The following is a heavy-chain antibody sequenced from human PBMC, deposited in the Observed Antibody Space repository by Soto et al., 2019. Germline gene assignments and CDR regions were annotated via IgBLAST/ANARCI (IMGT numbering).Heavy chain of an antibody. J-gene: IGHJ1*01. CDR3: TRLRHPEYFQH. Sequence: PGGSLRLSCAASGFTFSGSAMHWVRQAPGKGLEWVGRIRSKANSYATAYAASVKGRFTISRDDSKNTAYLQMNSLKTEDTAVYYCTRLRHPEYFQHWGQGTLVTVSS. V-gene: IGHV3-73*01. CDR2: IRSKANSYAT. CDR1: GFTFSGSA.